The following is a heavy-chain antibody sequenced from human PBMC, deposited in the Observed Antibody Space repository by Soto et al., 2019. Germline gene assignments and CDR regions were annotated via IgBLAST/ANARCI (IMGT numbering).Heavy chain of an antibody. CDR3: ARGSLFGDYGDFDF. Sequence: SVKVSCKVSGGTFSNYAISWVRQAPGHGLEWMGGIIPMFTTPNYAQKFEDRVTITADESTNTAYMGLRSLTSDDTVVYYCARGSLFGDYGDFDFWGQGTLVTVSS. V-gene: IGHV1-69*13. CDR2: IIPMFTTP. CDR1: GGTFSNYA. D-gene: IGHD4-17*01. J-gene: IGHJ4*02.